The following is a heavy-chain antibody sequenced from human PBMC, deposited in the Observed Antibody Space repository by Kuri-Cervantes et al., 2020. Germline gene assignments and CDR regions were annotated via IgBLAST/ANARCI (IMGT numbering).Heavy chain of an antibody. J-gene: IGHJ3*02. CDR3: ARDQPWFGELLLSPGIPGPI. CDR2: MNPHSGHT. CDR1: GYTFTSFD. D-gene: IGHD3-10*01. Sequence: ASVKVSCKASGYTFTSFDINWMRRATGQGLEWMGWMNPHSGHTGYAQNFQGRVTMTRNTSISTAYMEVSSLRSEDTAVYYCARDQPWFGELLLSPGIPGPIWGQGTMVTVSS. V-gene: IGHV1-8*01.